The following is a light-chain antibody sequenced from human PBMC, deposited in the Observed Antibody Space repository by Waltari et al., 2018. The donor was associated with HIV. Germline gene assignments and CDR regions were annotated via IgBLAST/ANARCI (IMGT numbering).Light chain of an antibody. Sequence: QTVVPQEPSLSVSPGGTVTPTRGLSPGSVSAIYYHSWYHQTPGQAPRMLIYSTNARSSGVPNRFSGSILGNKAALTITGAQADDESDYYCVLYMGSGMIFGGGTKLTVL. J-gene: IGLJ2*01. V-gene: IGLV8-61*01. CDR2: STN. CDR1: PGSVSAIYY. CDR3: VLYMGSGMI.